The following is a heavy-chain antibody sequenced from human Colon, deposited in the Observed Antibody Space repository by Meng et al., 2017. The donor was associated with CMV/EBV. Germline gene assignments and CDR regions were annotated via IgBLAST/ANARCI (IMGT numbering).Heavy chain of an antibody. Sequence: ASVKVTCKPSGYTFTDYYIHWVRQAPGQGLEWMGWINCRNGDRREAPSVRGRVILTTDASANTADLELSRLRSDDTAVYFCARSVVTASTLNHYDSWGQGTLVTVSS. D-gene: IGHD2-21*02. J-gene: IGHJ5*01. V-gene: IGHV1-2*02. CDR2: INCRNGDR. CDR1: GYTFTDYY. CDR3: ARSVVTASTLNHYDS.